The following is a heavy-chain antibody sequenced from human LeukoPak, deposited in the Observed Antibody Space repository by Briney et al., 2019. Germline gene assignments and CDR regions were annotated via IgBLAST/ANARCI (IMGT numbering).Heavy chain of an antibody. J-gene: IGHJ3*02. Sequence: SETLSLTCTVSGGSISSSSYYWGWIRQPPGKGLEWIGSIYYSGSTYYNPSLKSRVTISVDTSKNQFSLKLSSVTAADTAVYYCARPYHSLYYGSGNDAFDIWGQGTMVTVSS. V-gene: IGHV4-39*01. D-gene: IGHD3-10*01. CDR3: ARPYHSLYYGSGNDAFDI. CDR1: GGSISSSSYY. CDR2: IYYSGST.